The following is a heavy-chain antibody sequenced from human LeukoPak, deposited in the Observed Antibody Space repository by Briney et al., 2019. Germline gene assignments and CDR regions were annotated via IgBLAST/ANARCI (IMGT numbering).Heavy chain of an antibody. CDR1: GITFSSYFW. Sequence: GGSLRLSCAASGITFSSYFWMHWVRQAPGKGLVWVSRIKSDGSSSTYADSVKGRFTISRDNAKNSLYLQMNTLRAEDTAVYYCVRDLDLGGYSSFEYWGQGTLVTVSS. CDR2: IKSDGSSS. J-gene: IGHJ4*02. CDR3: VRDLDLGGYSSFEY. V-gene: IGHV3-74*01. D-gene: IGHD4-23*01.